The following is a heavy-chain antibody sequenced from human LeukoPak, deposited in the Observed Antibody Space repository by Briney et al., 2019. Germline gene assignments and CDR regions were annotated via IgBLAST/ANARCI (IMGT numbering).Heavy chain of an antibody. V-gene: IGHV4-34*01. CDR3: ARRSYFYYYYYYMDV. CDR2: INHSGST. J-gene: IGHJ6*03. CDR1: GGSFSGYY. Sequence: SETPSLTCAVYGGSFSGYYWSWIRQPPGKGLEWIGEINHSGSTNYNPSLKSRVTISVDTSKNQFSLKLSSVTAADTAVYYCARRSYFYYYYYYMDVWGKGTTVTVSS. D-gene: IGHD1-26*01.